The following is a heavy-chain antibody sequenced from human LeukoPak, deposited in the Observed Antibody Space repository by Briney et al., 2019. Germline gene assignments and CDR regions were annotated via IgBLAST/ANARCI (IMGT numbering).Heavy chain of an antibody. V-gene: IGHV3-30*18. CDR3: AKDRYSGLNTIDY. CDR2: ISYDGSYK. Sequence: GGSLRLSCAASEFTFSTYGMHWVRQAPGKGLEWVAVISYDGSYKFYADSVKGRFTISRDNSKSTLYLQMNSLRAENTAVYYCAKDRYSGLNTIDYWGQGTLVTVSS. D-gene: IGHD6-13*01. J-gene: IGHJ4*02. CDR1: EFTFSTYG.